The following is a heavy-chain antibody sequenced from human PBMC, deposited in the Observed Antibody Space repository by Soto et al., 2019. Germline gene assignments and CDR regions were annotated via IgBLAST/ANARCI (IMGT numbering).Heavy chain of an antibody. D-gene: IGHD1-26*01. V-gene: IGHV6-1*01. CDR3: ARALAGSYDY. CDR1: GDSVSSKAAA. Sequence: SQTLSLTCAISGDSVSSKAAAWNWIRQSPSRGLEWLGRTYYRSKWSTDYAVSVKGRITVKPDTSKNQFSLQLNSVTPEDTAVYYCARALAGSYDYWRQGTLVTVSS. CDR2: TYYRSKWST. J-gene: IGHJ4*02.